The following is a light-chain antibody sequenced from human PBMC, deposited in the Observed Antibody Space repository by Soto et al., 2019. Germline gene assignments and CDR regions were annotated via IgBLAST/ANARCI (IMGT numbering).Light chain of an antibody. CDR1: SSDVGGYNY. CDR2: EVS. CDR3: SSYTRNSTLV. Sequence: QSALTQPASVSGSPGQSITISCTGTSSDVGGYNYVSWYQQHPGKAPKLMIYEVSNRPSGVSNRFSGSKSGNTASLTISGLQAEDEADYYCSSYTRNSTLVFCGGTKVTVL. V-gene: IGLV2-14*01. J-gene: IGLJ2*01.